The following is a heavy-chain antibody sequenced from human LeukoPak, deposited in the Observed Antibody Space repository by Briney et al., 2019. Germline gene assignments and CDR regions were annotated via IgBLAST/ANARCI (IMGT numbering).Heavy chain of an antibody. CDR1: VGSISSYY. J-gene: IGHJ4*02. CDR3: ARGGYSYPYYFDY. V-gene: IGHV4-59*01. D-gene: IGHD5-18*01. CDR2: IYYSGST. Sequence: PSETLSLTCTVSVGSISSYYWSWIRQPPGKGLDWIGYIYYSGSTNYNPSLKSRVTISVDTSKNQFSLKLSSVTAADTAVYYCARGGYSYPYYFDYWGQGTLVTVSS.